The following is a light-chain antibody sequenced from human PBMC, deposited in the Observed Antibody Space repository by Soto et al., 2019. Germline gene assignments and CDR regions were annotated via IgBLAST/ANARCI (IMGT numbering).Light chain of an antibody. Sequence: EIVLTQSPAILSVSPGERATLSCRASQSVAGKLAWYQQRPGQAPRLLIYGASTRATGIPARFSGSGSGTESTLTISILQSEDFAVYYCQQSHNWPPYTFGQGTKLEIK. CDR1: QSVAGK. V-gene: IGKV3-15*01. CDR3: QQSHNWPPYT. CDR2: GAS. J-gene: IGKJ2*01.